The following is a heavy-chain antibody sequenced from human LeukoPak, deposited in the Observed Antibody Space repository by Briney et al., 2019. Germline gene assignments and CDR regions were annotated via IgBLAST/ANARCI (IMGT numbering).Heavy chain of an antibody. CDR3: SKAHDDWNYVYFRQ. J-gene: IGHJ1*01. Sequence: GGSLTLSCAASGFTFSSYAMSWVRRAPGKGLEWVLAIRDSGDYTYYAESVKGRFRISRDNSKNTLYLQMNSLRAEDTAVYYCSKAHDDWNYVYFRQWGQGTLVTVSS. CDR2: IRDSGDYT. CDR1: GFTFSSYA. V-gene: IGHV3-23*01. D-gene: IGHD1-7*01.